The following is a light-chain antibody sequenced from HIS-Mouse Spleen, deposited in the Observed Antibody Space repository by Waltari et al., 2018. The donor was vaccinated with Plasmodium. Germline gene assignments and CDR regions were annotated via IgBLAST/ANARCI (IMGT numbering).Light chain of an antibody. V-gene: IGKV3-15*01. J-gene: IGKJ3*01. CDR2: GAS. Sequence: EIVMTQSPATLSVSPGERATLSCRASQIVSSNLAWYQQKPGQAPRLLIYGASTRATGIPARFSGSGFGTEFTLTISSLQSEDFAVYYCQQYNNWSFTFGPGTKVDIK. CDR1: QIVSSN. CDR3: QQYNNWSFT.